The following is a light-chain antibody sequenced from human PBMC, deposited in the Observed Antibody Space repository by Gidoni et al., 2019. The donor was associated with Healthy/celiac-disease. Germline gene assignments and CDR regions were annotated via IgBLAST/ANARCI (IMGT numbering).Light chain of an antibody. CDR2: AAS. Sequence: DIQMPQSPSSLSASVGDRVTITCRARQSISSYLNWYQQKPGKAPKLLIYAASSLQSGVPSRFSGSGSGTDFTLTISSLQPEDFATYYCQQSYSTLSFXGXTKVEIK. J-gene: IGKJ4*01. V-gene: IGKV1-39*01. CDR3: QQSYSTLS. CDR1: QSISSY.